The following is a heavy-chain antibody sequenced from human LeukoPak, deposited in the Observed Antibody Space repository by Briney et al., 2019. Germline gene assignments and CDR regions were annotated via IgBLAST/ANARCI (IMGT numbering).Heavy chain of an antibody. CDR1: GGSISSYY. CDR3: ARDSSSCEFDY. D-gene: IGHD6-13*01. CDR2: IYYSGST. V-gene: IGHV4-59*01. Sequence: PSETLSLTCTVSGGSISSYYWSWIRQPPGKGLEWIGYIYYSGSTNYNPSLKSRVTISVDTSKNQFSLKLSSVTAANTAVYYCARDSSSCEFDYWGQGTLVTVSS. J-gene: IGHJ4*02.